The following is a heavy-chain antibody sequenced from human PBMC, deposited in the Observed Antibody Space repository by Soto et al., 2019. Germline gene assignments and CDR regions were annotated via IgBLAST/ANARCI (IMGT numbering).Heavy chain of an antibody. V-gene: IGHV3-13*05. CDR3: ARAYLGRLPRRADYYYALDV. J-gene: IGHJ6*02. D-gene: IGHD1-26*01. CDR2: IGSAHDP. CDR1: GFTFSTYD. Sequence: GGSLRLSCAASGFTFSTYDMHWVRQVPGKVLEWVSAIGSAHDPYYLGSVKGRFSISRENAKNSLYLQMNSLTTGDTAVYYCARAYLGRLPRRADYYYALDVWGQGTTVTVSS.